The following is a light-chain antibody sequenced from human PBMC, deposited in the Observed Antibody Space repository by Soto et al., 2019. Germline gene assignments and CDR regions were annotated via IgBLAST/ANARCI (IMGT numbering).Light chain of an antibody. CDR2: WAS. CDR3: QQYYSPWT. Sequence: DIVMTQSPDSLAVSLGERATINCKSSQSVLYSSNNKNYLAWYQQKPGQPPKLLIYWASTRESGVPDRFSGSGCGTDFTLTISRLQAEDVAVYYCQQYYSPWTFGQGTKVELK. V-gene: IGKV4-1*01. J-gene: IGKJ1*01. CDR1: QSVLYSSNNKNY.